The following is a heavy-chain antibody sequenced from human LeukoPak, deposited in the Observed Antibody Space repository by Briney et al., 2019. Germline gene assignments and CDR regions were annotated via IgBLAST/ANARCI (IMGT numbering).Heavy chain of an antibody. CDR1: GFSFSSYA. V-gene: IGHV3-23*01. CDR3: AKPPYDDYYFDF. Sequence: PGGSLRLSCAASGFSFSSYAMSWVRQAPGKGLEWVSGISGRGGSTHYADSVKGRFTISRDNSKNTLYLRMNSLRAEDTAVYYCAKPPYDDYYFDFWGQGTLVTVSS. D-gene: IGHD4-17*01. J-gene: IGHJ4*02. CDR2: ISGRGGST.